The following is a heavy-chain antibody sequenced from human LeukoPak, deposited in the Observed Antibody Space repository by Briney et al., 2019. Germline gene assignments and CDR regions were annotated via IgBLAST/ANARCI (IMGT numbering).Heavy chain of an antibody. CDR2: IIPIFGTA. J-gene: IGHJ4*02. CDR3: ATDVSGSYLSWAFDY. D-gene: IGHD1-26*01. CDR1: GGTFSSYA. V-gene: IGHV1-69*13. Sequence: GASVKVSCKASGGTFSSYAISWVRQAPGQGLEWMGGIIPIFGTANYAQKFQGRVTITADESTSTAYMELSSLRSEDTAVYYCATDVSGSYLSWAFDYWGQGTLVTVSS.